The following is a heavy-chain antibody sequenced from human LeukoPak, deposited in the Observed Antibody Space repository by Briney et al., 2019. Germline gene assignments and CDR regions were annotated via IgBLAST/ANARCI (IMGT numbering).Heavy chain of an antibody. CDR3: ATHTGGYNYWWFDI. D-gene: IGHD5-24*01. V-gene: IGHV1-69*13. J-gene: IGHJ5*02. CDR2: IIPIYGTA. Sequence: ASVKVSCKASGGTFSNYPIIWGRQAPGRGVEWLGGIIPIYGTATYALMFQGRITLTAHESTATAYMELRSLTSDDTAMYFCATHTGGYNYWWFDIWGQGTLVSVSS. CDR1: GGTFSNYP.